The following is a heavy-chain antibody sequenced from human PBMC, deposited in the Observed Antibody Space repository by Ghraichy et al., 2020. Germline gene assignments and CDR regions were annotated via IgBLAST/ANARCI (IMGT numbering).Heavy chain of an antibody. V-gene: IGHV3-73*01. CDR3: TRPPIYYDSTEGFWFDP. Sequence: GGSLRLSCAASGFTFSASSMHWVRQASGKGLEWVGHIRSKVNYYATAYAASVKGRFTISRDDSKNTAFLQMNSLKTEDTAVYYCTRPPIYYDSTEGFWFDPWGQGTPVTVSS. CDR1: GFTFSASS. J-gene: IGHJ5*02. D-gene: IGHD3-22*01. CDR2: IRSKVNYYAT.